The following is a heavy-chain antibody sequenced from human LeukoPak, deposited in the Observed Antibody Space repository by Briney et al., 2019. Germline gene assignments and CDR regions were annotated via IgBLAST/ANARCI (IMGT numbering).Heavy chain of an antibody. CDR2: INGDASKI. V-gene: IGHV3-7*01. CDR1: GFTFSDYW. D-gene: IGHD2-15*01. Sequence: GGSLRLSCAASGFTFSDYWMSWVRQAPGKEPAWVANINGDASKIYYVDSVKGRFTISRDNAKKSLYLQMNSLKADDTAVYYCARDGSSFDYWGQGVLVTVSS. CDR3: ARDGSSFDY. J-gene: IGHJ4*02.